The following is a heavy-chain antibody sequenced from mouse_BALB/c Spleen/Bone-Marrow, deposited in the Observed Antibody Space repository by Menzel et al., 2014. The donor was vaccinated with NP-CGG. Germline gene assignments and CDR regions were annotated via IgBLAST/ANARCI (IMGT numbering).Heavy chain of an antibody. V-gene: IGHV5-4*02. D-gene: IGHD1-1*01. CDR2: ISDGGSYT. J-gene: IGHJ3*01. Sequence: EVKLVESGGGLVKPGGSLKLSCAASGFTFSDYYMYWVRQTPEKRLEWVATISDGGSYTYYPDSVKGRFTISRDNAKNNLYLQMSSLKSEDTAMYYCARGHYYGRSFSWFAYWGQGTLVTVSA. CDR3: ARGHYYGRSFSWFAY. CDR1: GFTFSDYY.